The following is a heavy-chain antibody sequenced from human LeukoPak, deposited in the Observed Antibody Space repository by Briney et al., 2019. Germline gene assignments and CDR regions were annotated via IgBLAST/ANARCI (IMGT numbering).Heavy chain of an antibody. Sequence: GGSLRLSCAASGFTFSSYDMSWVRQAPGKGLEWVSSINSSGSYIYYADSMRGRFTISRDNAKNSLYLQMNSLRAEDTAVYYCARDNYYYDMGDYWGQGTLVTVSS. CDR3: ARDNYYYDMGDY. CDR1: GFTFSSYD. D-gene: IGHD3-10*01. J-gene: IGHJ4*02. CDR2: INSSGSYI. V-gene: IGHV3-21*06.